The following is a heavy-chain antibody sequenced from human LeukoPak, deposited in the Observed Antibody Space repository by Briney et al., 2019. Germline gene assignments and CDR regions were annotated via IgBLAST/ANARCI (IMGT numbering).Heavy chain of an antibody. Sequence: GGSLRLSCAASGFIFSDYYMGWIRQAPGRGLEWVSYTTDNGCEIYYRDSVKGRFTMSRDNAKKSLYLQMNSLRAEDTAVYYCARAKFDSSGYYYRGFDIWGQGTMVTVSS. V-gene: IGHV3-11*04. J-gene: IGHJ3*02. CDR3: ARAKFDSSGYYYRGFDI. D-gene: IGHD3-22*01. CDR1: GFIFSDYY. CDR2: TTDNGCEI.